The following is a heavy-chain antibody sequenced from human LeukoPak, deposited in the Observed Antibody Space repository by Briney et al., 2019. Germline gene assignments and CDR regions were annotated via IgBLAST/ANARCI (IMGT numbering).Heavy chain of an antibody. D-gene: IGHD2-15*01. CDR3: ARHYWFGMDV. CDR1: GGSITSSSYY. J-gene: IGHJ6*02. V-gene: IGHV4-61*05. CDR2: IYYSGST. Sequence: SETLSLTCTVSGGSITSSSYYWSWIRQPPGKGLEWIGYIYYSGSTNYNPSLKSRVTISVDTSKNQFSLKLSSVTAADTAVYYCARHYWFGMDVWGQGTTVTVSS.